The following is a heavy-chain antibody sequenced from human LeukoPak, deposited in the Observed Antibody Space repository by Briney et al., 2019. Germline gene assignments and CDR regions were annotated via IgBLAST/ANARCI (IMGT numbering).Heavy chain of an antibody. CDR2: INHGGST. D-gene: IGHD2-15*01. CDR3: ATWRYCSGGSCYGTYYMDV. V-gene: IGHV4-34*01. Sequence: SETLSLTCAVYGRSLSAYYWSWVRQPPGKGLEWIGEINHGGSTNYNPSLKSRVTISIDTSKNQFSLKLSSVTAVDTAVYYCATWRYCSGGSCYGTYYMDVWGKGTTVTVSS. CDR1: GRSLSAYY. J-gene: IGHJ6*03.